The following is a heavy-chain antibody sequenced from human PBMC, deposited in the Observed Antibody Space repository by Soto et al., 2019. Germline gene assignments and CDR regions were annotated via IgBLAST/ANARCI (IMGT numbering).Heavy chain of an antibody. J-gene: IGHJ4*02. CDR1: GFTFSSYA. D-gene: IGHD3-22*01. CDR3: AKGKEYYYDSSGYYPLDY. V-gene: IGHV3-23*01. CDR2: ISGSGGST. Sequence: GGSLRLSCVASGFTFSSYAMSWVRQAPGKGLEWVSAISGSGGSTYYADSVKGRFTISRDNSKNTLYLQMNSLRAEDTAVYYCAKGKEYYYDSSGYYPLDYWGQGTLVTVSS.